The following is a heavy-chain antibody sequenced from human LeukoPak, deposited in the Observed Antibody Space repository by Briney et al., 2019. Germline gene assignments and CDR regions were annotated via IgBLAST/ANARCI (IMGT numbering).Heavy chain of an antibody. CDR2: IKRDGSEK. CDR1: GFTFSTSW. CDR3: ARISTSVAGADY. D-gene: IGHD6-19*01. V-gene: IGHV3-7*01. J-gene: IGHJ4*02. Sequence: GGSLRLSCAASGFTFSTSWMSWVRQAPGKGLEWVANIKRDGSEKYYVDSVKGRFTISRDNSKNSLYLQMDCLRAEDTAVYYCARISTSVAGADYWGQGTLVTVSS.